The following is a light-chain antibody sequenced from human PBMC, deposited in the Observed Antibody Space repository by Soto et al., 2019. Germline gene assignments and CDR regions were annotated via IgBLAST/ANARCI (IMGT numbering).Light chain of an antibody. V-gene: IGKV1-5*01. CDR1: QSSSSW. CDR2: DAS. J-gene: IGKJ1*01. Sequence: DIQMTQSPSTLSASVGDRVTITCRASQSSSSWLAWYQQKPGKAPKLLIYDASSLESGVPSRFSGSGSGTEFTLTISSLQPDDFATYYCQQYNSYRWTFGQGTKVEIK. CDR3: QQYNSYRWT.